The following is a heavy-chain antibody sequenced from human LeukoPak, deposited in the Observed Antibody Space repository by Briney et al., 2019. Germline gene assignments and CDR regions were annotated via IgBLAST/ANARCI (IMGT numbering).Heavy chain of an antibody. D-gene: IGHD4-23*01. Sequence: SETLSLTCTVSGGSISSYYWSWIRQPPGKGLEWIGYIYYSGSTNYNPSLKSRVTISVDTSKNQFSLKLSSVTAADTAVYYCARRYGGSSYFDYWGQGTLVTVSS. CDR2: IYYSGST. CDR1: GGSISSYY. V-gene: IGHV4-59*08. J-gene: IGHJ4*02. CDR3: ARRYGGSSYFDY.